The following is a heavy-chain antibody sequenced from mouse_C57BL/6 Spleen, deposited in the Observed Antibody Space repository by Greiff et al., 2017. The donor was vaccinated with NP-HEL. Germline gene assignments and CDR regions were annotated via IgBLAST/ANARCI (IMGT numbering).Heavy chain of an antibody. V-gene: IGHV14-3*01. CDR1: GFNIKNTY. CDR3: GGGNYGGYFDV. Sequence: EVKLVESAAELVRPGASVKLSCTASGFNIKNTYMHWVKQRPEQGLEWIGRIDPANGNTKYAPKFPGKATITADTSSNTAYLQISSLTYEDTAIYYWGGGNYGGYFDVGGTGTTVTVSS. CDR2: IDPANGNT. D-gene: IGHD2-1*01. J-gene: IGHJ1*03.